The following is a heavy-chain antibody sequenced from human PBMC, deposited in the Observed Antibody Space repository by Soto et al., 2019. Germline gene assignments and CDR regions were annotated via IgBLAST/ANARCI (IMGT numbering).Heavy chain of an antibody. D-gene: IGHD4-17*01. Sequence: PGESLKISCKGSGYSFTSYWIGWVRQMPGKGLEWMGIIYPGDSDTRYSPSFQGQVTISADKSISSAYLQWSSLKASDTATYYCASLVGAYDYGDYGYFDYWGQGTLVTVSS. CDR3: ASLVGAYDYGDYGYFDY. CDR2: IYPGDSDT. V-gene: IGHV5-51*01. J-gene: IGHJ4*02. CDR1: GYSFTSYW.